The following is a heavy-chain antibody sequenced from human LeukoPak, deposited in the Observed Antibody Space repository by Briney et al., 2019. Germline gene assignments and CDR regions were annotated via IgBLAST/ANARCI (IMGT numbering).Heavy chain of an antibody. CDR2: IKSKTDGGTT. J-gene: IGHJ4*02. V-gene: IGHV3-15*07. CDR3: TTEGYDSSGYYVFDY. CDR1: GFTFSNAW. Sequence: PGGSLRLSCAAPGFTFSNAWMNWVRQAPGKGLEWVGRIKSKTDGGTTDYAAPVKGRFTISRDDSKNTLYLQMNSLKTEDTAVYYCTTEGYDSSGYYVFDYWGQGTLVTVSS. D-gene: IGHD3-22*01.